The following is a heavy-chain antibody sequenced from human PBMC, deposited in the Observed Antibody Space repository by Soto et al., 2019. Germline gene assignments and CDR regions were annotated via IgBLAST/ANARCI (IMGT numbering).Heavy chain of an antibody. CDR2: FIPIFGTT. J-gene: IGHJ4*02. Sequence: QVQLVQSGAEVKKPGSSVKVSCKASGGTFSIYAFTWVRQAPGQGLEWMGGFIPIFGTTNYAQKFQGRVTITAGESTSTAYMELSSLGSEDTAVYYCARALDHYYVYWGQGTLVTVSS. CDR1: GGTFSIYA. D-gene: IGHD3-22*01. V-gene: IGHV1-69*12. CDR3: ARALDHYYVY.